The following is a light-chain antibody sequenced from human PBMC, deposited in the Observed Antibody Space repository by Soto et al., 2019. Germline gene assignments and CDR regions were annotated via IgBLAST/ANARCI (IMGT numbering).Light chain of an antibody. CDR2: DAS. Sequence: EIVLTQSPATLSLSPGERATLSCRASQSVSSYLAWYQQKPGQAPRLLIYDASNRATGIPARFSGSGSGTGFTLTISSLEPEDFAVYYCQQRSNWRDTFGQGTKLEIK. CDR1: QSVSSY. J-gene: IGKJ2*01. CDR3: QQRSNWRDT. V-gene: IGKV3-11*01.